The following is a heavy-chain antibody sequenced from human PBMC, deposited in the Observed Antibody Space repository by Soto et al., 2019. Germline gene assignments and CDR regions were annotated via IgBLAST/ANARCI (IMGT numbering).Heavy chain of an antibody. Sequence: ASVKVSCKASGYSFPTFGISWVRQAPGQGLEWMGWISAYNGNTNYAQMFQGRVTMTTGTSTNTAYMELRSLRSDETAVYYCARDEVGATKVDYYYYYGMDVWGQGTTVTVSS. CDR2: ISAYNGNT. V-gene: IGHV1-18*01. CDR3: ARDEVGATKVDYYYYYGMDV. CDR1: GYSFPTFG. D-gene: IGHD1-26*01. J-gene: IGHJ6*02.